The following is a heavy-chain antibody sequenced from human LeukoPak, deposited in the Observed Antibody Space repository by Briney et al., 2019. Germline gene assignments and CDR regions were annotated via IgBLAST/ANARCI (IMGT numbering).Heavy chain of an antibody. Sequence: PSETLSLTCTVSGGSISGSTYYWGWIRQPPGKGLEWIGSIYYSGATYYNPSLKGRVTVSVDTSKNQFSLKLRSVTAADTAVHYCASRTYRVWGQGTLVTVSS. CDR3: ASRTYRV. CDR1: GGSISGSTYY. J-gene: IGHJ4*02. V-gene: IGHV4-39*01. D-gene: IGHD1-26*01. CDR2: IYYSGAT.